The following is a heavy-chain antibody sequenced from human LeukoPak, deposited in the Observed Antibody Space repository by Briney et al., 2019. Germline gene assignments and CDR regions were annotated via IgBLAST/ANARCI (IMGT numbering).Heavy chain of an antibody. CDR1: GYTFTGYY. CDR2: INPNSGGT. Sequence: ALVKVSCKVSGYTFTGYYMHWVRQAPGQGLEWMGWINPNSGGTNYAQKFQGRVTMTRDTSISTAYMELSRLRSDDTAVYYCARLSSYGSANWFDPWGQGTLVTVSS. V-gene: IGHV1-2*02. CDR3: ARLSSYGSANWFDP. J-gene: IGHJ5*02. D-gene: IGHD3-10*01.